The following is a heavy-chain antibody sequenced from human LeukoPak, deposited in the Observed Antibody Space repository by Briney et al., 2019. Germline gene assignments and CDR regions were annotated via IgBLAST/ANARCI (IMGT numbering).Heavy chain of an antibody. Sequence: SETLSLTCTVSGGSISSGGYYWSWIRQHPGKGLEWIGYIYYSGSTYYNPSLKSRVTISVDTSKNQFSLKLSSVTDADTAVYYCARDLPIYGMDVWGQGTTVTVSS. CDR1: GGSISSGGYY. CDR2: IYYSGST. J-gene: IGHJ6*02. CDR3: ARDLPIYGMDV. V-gene: IGHV4-31*03.